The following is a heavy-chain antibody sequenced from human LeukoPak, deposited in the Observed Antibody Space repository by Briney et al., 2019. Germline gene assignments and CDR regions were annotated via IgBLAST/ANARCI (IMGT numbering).Heavy chain of an antibody. CDR2: INHSGST. V-gene: IGHV4-34*01. Sequence: PSETLSLTCAVYGGSFGGYYWSWIRQPPGKGLEWIREINHSGSTNYNPSLKSRVTISADTSKNQFSLKLSSVTAADTAVYYCAGLDIVVVPYYYMDVWGKGTTVTVSS. CDR1: GGSFGGYY. J-gene: IGHJ6*03. CDR3: AGLDIVVVPYYYMDV. D-gene: IGHD2-2*01.